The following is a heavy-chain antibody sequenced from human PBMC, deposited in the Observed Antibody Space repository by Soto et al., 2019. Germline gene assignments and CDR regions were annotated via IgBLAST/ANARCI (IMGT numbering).Heavy chain of an antibody. CDR1: GDSVSSNSGA. J-gene: IGHJ4*02. D-gene: IGHD2-15*01. CDR2: TYYRSKWYT. CDR3: ARDLPARYSYFDF. Sequence: VQLQQSGPGLVKPSQTLSLTCAISGDSVSSNSGAWDWIRQSPSRGLEWLGRTYYRSKWYTDYATSVKSRITINPATSDNQSSLQLNSVTPEASAVYYFARDLPARYSYFDFWGQGTLVTVSS. V-gene: IGHV6-1*01.